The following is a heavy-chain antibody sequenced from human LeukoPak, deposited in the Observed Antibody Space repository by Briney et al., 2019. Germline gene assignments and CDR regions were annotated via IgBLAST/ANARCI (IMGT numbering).Heavy chain of an antibody. J-gene: IGHJ4*02. CDR1: GGSISSSSYY. V-gene: IGHV4-39*01. D-gene: IGHD6-6*01. CDR2: IYYSGST. Sequence: SETLSLTCTVSGGSISSSSYYWGWIRQPPGKGLEWIGSIYYSGSTYYNPSLKSRVTLSVDTSKNQFSLKLSSVTAADTAVYYCARSPFDSSSSLDYWGQGTLVTVSS. CDR3: ARSPFDSSSSLDY.